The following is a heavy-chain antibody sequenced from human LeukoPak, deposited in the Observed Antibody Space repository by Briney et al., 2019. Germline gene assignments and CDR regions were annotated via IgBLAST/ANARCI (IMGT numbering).Heavy chain of an antibody. J-gene: IGHJ4*02. CDR2: ISSSSSTI. CDR3: ASLSLRWSDY. CDR1: GFTFSSYS. V-gene: IGHV3-48*04. D-gene: IGHD4-23*01. Sequence: GGSLRLSCAASGFTFSSYSMNWVRQAPGKGLEWVSYISSSSSTIYYADSVKGRFTISRDNAKNSLYLQMNSLRAEDTALYYCASLSLRWSDYWGQGTLVTVSS.